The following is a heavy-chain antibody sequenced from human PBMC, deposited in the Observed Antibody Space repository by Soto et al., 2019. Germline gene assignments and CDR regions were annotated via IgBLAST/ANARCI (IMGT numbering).Heavy chain of an antibody. J-gene: IGHJ5*02. Sequence: QLQLQESGPGLVKPSETLSLTCTVSGGSISSSSYYWGWIRQPPGKGLEWIGSIYYSGSTYYNPSLKSRVTISVDTSKNQYSLKLSSVTAADPAVYYCARSHPIWSGHIRGRWFDPWGQGTLVTVSS. CDR1: GGSISSSSYY. V-gene: IGHV4-39*01. CDR3: ARSHPIWSGHIRGRWFDP. D-gene: IGHD3-3*01. CDR2: IYYSGST.